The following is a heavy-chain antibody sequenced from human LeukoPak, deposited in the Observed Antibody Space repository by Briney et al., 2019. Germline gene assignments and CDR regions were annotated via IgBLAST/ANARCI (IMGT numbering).Heavy chain of an antibody. CDR2: INSRSNDI. Sequence: GGSLRLSCVASGFSFSDYSMNWVRQAPGKGLEWVSSINSRSNDIYYADSVKGRFAISRDNAKNSLYLQMNSLRAEDTAVYYCAREGRAYRYSSSWYPTPSWFDPWGQGTLVTVSS. CDR3: AREGRAYRYSSSWYPTPSWFDP. CDR1: GFSFSDYS. V-gene: IGHV3-21*06. J-gene: IGHJ5*02. D-gene: IGHD6-13*01.